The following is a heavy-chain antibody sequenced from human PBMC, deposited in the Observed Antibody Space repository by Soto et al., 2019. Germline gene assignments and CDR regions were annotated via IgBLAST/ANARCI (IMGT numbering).Heavy chain of an antibody. V-gene: IGHV3-73*01. Sequence: EVQLVESGGGLVQPGGSLKLSCAASGFTFSGSAMHWVRQASGKGLEWVGRIRSKANSYATAYAASVKGRFTISRDDSKNTAYMQMNSLKTEDTAVYYCFARLAGDFDPWGQGTLVTVSS. CDR2: IRSKANSYAT. D-gene: IGHD2-21*01. CDR3: FARLAGDFDP. CDR1: GFTFSGSA. J-gene: IGHJ5*02.